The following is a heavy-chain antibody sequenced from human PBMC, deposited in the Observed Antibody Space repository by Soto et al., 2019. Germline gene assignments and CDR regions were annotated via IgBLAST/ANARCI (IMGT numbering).Heavy chain of an antibody. CDR3: ARRSGWYYFDY. V-gene: IGHV4-39*01. J-gene: IGHJ4*02. D-gene: IGHD6-19*01. CDR2: IYYSGST. CDR1: GGSISSNSYF. Sequence: QLQLQESGPGLVKPLETLSLTCTVSGGSISSNSYFWGWIRQPPGKGLEWIGTIYYSGSTYYNPSLKSRVTISVDTSKNQFSLKLSSVTAADTAVYYCARRSGWYYFDYWGQGTLVTVSS.